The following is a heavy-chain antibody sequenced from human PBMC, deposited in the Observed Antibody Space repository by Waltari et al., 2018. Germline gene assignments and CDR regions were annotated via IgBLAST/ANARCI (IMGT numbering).Heavy chain of an antibody. CDR2: IDYSGST. J-gene: IGHJ4*02. Sequence: QLQLQESGPGLVKPSETLSLTCTVSGGSISNTTYYWVWIRQPPWKGLEWVGSIDYSGSTHYCPSLESRITIEVDTSKNQFSLKLTSVSAADTAVYYCARHGGGPYFFDNWGQGTLVTVSS. CDR3: ARHGGGPYFFDN. V-gene: IGHV4-39*07. D-gene: IGHD2-15*01. CDR1: GGSISNTTYY.